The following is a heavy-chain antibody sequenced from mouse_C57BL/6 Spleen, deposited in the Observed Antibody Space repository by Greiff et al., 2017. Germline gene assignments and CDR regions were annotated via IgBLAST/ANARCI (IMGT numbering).Heavy chain of an antibody. Sequence: EVMLVESGGGLVKPGGSLKLSCAASGFTFSSYAMSWVRQTPEKRLEWVATISDGGSYTYYPDNVKGRFTISRDNAKNNLYLQMSHLKSEDTAMYYCARDRLSYAMDYWGQGTSVTFSS. J-gene: IGHJ4*01. CDR1: GFTFSSYA. CDR2: ISDGGSYT. V-gene: IGHV5-4*01. CDR3: ARDRLSYAMDY. D-gene: IGHD3-2*02.